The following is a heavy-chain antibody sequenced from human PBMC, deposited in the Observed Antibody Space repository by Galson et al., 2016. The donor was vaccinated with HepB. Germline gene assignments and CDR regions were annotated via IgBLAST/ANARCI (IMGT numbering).Heavy chain of an antibody. CDR2: INAGSGHT. J-gene: IGHJ4*02. V-gene: IGHV1-3*01. D-gene: IGHD6-19*01. CDR3: ARDLGVPGSPLDN. CDR1: GYTFTYHS. Sequence: QSGAEVKKPGESLKISCKASGYTFTYHSMHWVRQAPGQRLEWMGWINAGSGHTKYSQKFQGRVTITRDTSANTAYMVLSSLRSEDTTVYYCARDLGVPGSPLDNWGQGTLVTVSS.